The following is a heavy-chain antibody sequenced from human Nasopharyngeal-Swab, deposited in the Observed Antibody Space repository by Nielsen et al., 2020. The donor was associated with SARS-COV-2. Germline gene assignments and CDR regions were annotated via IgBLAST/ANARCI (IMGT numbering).Heavy chain of an antibody. D-gene: IGHD6-13*01. Sequence: SETLSLTCTVSGDPISYSTFYWGWIRQPPGKGLELIGNIYYNGNTYQNPSLKSRLTISVDKSKNQFSLQLSSVTAADTAVYYCVRSSSWYYFDYWAQGTQVTVSS. CDR1: GDPISYSTFY. CDR2: IYYNGNT. CDR3: VRSSSWYYFDY. V-gene: IGHV4-39*01. J-gene: IGHJ4*02.